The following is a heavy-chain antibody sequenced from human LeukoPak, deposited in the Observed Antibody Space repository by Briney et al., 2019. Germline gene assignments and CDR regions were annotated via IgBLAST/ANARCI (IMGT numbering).Heavy chain of an antibody. CDR2: MNPNSGNT. Sequence: ASVKVSCKASGYTFTSYDINWVRQATGQGLEWMGWMNPNSGNTGYAQKLQGRVTMTRNTSISTAYMELSSLRSEDTAVYYCARGLDCSSTSCSDYWGQGTLVTVSS. D-gene: IGHD2-2*01. V-gene: IGHV1-8*01. J-gene: IGHJ4*02. CDR3: ARGLDCSSTSCSDY. CDR1: GYTFTSYD.